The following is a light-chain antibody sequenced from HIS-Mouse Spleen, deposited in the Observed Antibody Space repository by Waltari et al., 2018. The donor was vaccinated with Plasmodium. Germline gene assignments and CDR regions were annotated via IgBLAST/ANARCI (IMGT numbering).Light chain of an antibody. Sequence: SYELTPPLSVSVALGQTARITCGGNNTGSKNVHWYQQKPGQAPVLVIYRDSNRPSGIPERFSGSNSGNTATLTISRAQAGDEADYYCQVWDSSTVVFGGGTKLTVL. CDR3: QVWDSSTVV. CDR1: NTGSKN. CDR2: RDS. J-gene: IGLJ2*01. V-gene: IGLV3-9*01.